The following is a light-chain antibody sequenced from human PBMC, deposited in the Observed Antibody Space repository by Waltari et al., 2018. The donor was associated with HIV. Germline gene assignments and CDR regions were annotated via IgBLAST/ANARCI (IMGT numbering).Light chain of an antibody. CDR3: SSFTTSSTLI. J-gene: IGLJ2*01. CDR1: SSDVGSYNR. Sequence: QSALTQPPSVSGSPGQSVTISCTGTSSDVGSYNRVPWYQQPPGTAPKVVIYECSNRPSGVPGRFSGSKSGNTASLTISGLQAEYEADYYCSSFTTSSTLIFGGGPRLTVL. V-gene: IGLV2-18*02. CDR2: ECS.